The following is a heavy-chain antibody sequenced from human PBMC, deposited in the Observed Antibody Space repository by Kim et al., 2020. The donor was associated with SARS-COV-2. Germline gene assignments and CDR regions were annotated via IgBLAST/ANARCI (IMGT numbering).Heavy chain of an antibody. Sequence: GGSLRLSCAASGFTFSSHAMTWVRQAPGMGLEWVSTISDNGGTTYYADTVKGRFTISRDNSKNTLYLQMNSLRAEDTAIYYCAGYYYGSGSYYRSIDYWGQGTLVTSSS. CDR1: GFTFSSHA. J-gene: IGHJ4*02. CDR3: AGYYYGSGSYYRSIDY. CDR2: ISDNGGTT. D-gene: IGHD3-10*01. V-gene: IGHV3-23*01.